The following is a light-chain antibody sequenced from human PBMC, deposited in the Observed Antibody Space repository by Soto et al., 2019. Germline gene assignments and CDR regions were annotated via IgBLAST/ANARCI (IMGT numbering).Light chain of an antibody. CDR3: SSYTSSSTLVV. J-gene: IGLJ2*01. Sequence: QSVLTQPASVSGSPGQSITISCTGTSSDVGGYNYVSWYQQHPGKAPKLMIYEVNNRPSGVSNRFSGSKSGNTASLTISGLQAEDEADYYCSSYTSSSTLVVFGGGTTVTVL. CDR2: EVN. CDR1: SSDVGGYNY. V-gene: IGLV2-14*01.